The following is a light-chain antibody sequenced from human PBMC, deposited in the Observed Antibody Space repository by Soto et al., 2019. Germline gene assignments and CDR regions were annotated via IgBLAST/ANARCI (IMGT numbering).Light chain of an antibody. CDR2: GAS. J-gene: IGKJ4*01. Sequence: EIVLTQSPGTLSLSPGERATLSCRATQSVSSNLAWYQQKPGQAPRLLIYGASTRATGIPARFSGSGSGTEFTLTISRLEPEDFATYYCQQLGNYPLTFGGGTKVDIK. CDR1: QSVSSN. CDR3: QQLGNYPLT. V-gene: IGKV3-20*01.